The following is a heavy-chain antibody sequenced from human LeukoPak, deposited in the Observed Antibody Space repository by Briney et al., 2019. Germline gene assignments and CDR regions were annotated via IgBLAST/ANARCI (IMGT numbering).Heavy chain of an antibody. CDR2: IYTSGST. D-gene: IGHD1-26*01. Sequence: SETLSLTCTVSGGSISSYYWSWIRQPAGKGLEWIGRIYTSGSTNYNPSLKSRVTMSVDTSKNQFSLKLSSVTAADTAVYYCARGRPDSGSYYVFDYWGQGTLVTVSS. J-gene: IGHJ4*02. CDR3: ARGRPDSGSYYVFDY. V-gene: IGHV4-4*07. CDR1: GGSISSYY.